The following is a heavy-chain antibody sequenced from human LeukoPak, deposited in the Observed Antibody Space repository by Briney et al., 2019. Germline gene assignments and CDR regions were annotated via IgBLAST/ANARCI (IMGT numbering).Heavy chain of an antibody. CDR2: IYYSGST. CDR1: GDSISSRSYY. D-gene: IGHD6-19*01. Sequence: SETLSLTCTVSGDSISSRSYYWGWIRQPPGKGLEWIGSIYYSGSTYYNPSLKSRVTISVNTSKNQFSLKLSSVTAADTAVYYCARDKRVAVAGTYIHYYYMDVWGNGTTVTISS. J-gene: IGHJ6*03. V-gene: IGHV4-39*07. CDR3: ARDKRVAVAGTYIHYYYMDV.